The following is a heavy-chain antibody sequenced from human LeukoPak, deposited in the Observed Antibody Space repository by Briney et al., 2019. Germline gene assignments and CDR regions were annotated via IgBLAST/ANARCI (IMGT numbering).Heavy chain of an antibody. Sequence: ASVKVSCKASGYTFTSYYMHWVRQAPGQGLEWMGWINPNSGGTNYAQKFQGRVTMTRDTSISTAYMELSRLRSDDTAVYYCARWSGGYYYYMDVWGKGTTVTVSS. CDR3: ARWSGGYYYYMDV. CDR2: INPNSGGT. V-gene: IGHV1-2*02. CDR1: GYTFTSYY. J-gene: IGHJ6*03. D-gene: IGHD3-3*01.